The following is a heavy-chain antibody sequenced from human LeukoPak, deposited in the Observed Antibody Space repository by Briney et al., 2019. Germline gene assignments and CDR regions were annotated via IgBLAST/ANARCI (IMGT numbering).Heavy chain of an antibody. CDR1: GFTFDDYA. CDR3: AKSMGEVVPAAMLEDFDY. D-gene: IGHD2-2*01. V-gene: IGHV3-43*02. J-gene: IGHJ4*02. Sequence: PGGSLRLSCAASGFTFDDYAMHWVRQAPGKGLEWVSLISGDGGSTYYADSVKGRFTISRDNSKNSLYLQMNSLRTEDTALYYCAKSMGEVVPAAMLEDFDYWGQGTLVTVSS. CDR2: ISGDGGST.